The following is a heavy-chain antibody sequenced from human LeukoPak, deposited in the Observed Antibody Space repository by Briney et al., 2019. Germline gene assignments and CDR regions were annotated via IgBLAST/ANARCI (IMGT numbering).Heavy chain of an antibody. Sequence: PGGSLRLSCAASGFTYSSYWMHWVRQAPGKGLVWVSRINGDGSSTSYADSVKGRFTISRDNAKNTLYLQMNSLRAEDTAVYYCASGGDYFDYWGQGTLVTVSS. CDR3: ASGGDYFDY. J-gene: IGHJ4*02. V-gene: IGHV3-74*01. CDR2: INGDGSST. CDR1: GFTYSSYW. D-gene: IGHD2-15*01.